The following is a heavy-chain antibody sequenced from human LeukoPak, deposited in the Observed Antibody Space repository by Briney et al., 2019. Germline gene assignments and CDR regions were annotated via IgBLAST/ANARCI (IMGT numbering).Heavy chain of an antibody. V-gene: IGHV3-23*01. D-gene: IGHD6-19*01. CDR3: ARGSGHTIDY. CDR1: GFTFSSHG. J-gene: IGHJ4*02. CDR2: ITSGTRT. Sequence: GGTLRLSCVASGFTFSSHGMNWVRQAPGKGLEWVSGITSGTRTYYADSVKGRFAISRDNSKNTMYLQMNSLRAEDTAVYYCARGSGHTIDYWGQGTLVTVSS.